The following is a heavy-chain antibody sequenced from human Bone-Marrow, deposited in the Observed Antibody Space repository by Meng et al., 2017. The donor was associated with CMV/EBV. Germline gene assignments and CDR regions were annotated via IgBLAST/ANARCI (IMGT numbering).Heavy chain of an antibody. CDR3: ARDGWISIVVVPAAIDGMAV. Sequence: GESLKISCAASGFTFSSYAMHWVRQAPGKGLEWVAVISYDGSNKYYADSVKGRFTISRDNSKNTLYLQMNSLRAEDTAVYYCARDGWISIVVVPAAIDGMAVWGQGPTVTVYS. V-gene: IGHV3-30-3*01. J-gene: IGHJ6*02. CDR2: ISYDGSNK. D-gene: IGHD2-2*01. CDR1: GFTFSSYA.